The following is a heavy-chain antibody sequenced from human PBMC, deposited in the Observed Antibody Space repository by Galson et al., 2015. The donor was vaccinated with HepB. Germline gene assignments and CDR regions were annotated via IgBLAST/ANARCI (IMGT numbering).Heavy chain of an antibody. Sequence: SLRLSCAASGFTFSSYAMRWVRQAPGKGLEWVSAICGGGGSTYYADSVKGRFTISRDNSKNTLYLQMNSLRAEDTAVYYCAKPSRYGSWANWFDPWGQGTLVTVSS. CDR1: GFTFSSYA. CDR3: AKPSRYGSWANWFDP. V-gene: IGHV3-23*01. D-gene: IGHD3-10*01. J-gene: IGHJ5*02. CDR2: ICGGGGST.